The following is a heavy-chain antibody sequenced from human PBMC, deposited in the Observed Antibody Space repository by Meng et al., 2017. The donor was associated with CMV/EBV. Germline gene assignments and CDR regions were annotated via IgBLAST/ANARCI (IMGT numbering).Heavy chain of an antibody. D-gene: IGHD2-15*01. CDR1: GFTFSSYS. J-gene: IGHJ6*02. Sequence: ETLSLTCAASGFTFSSYSMNWVRQAPGKGLEWVSSISSSSSYIYYADSVKGRFTISRDNAKNSLYLQMNSLRAEDTAVYYCAREPENPYSGYYYYYGMDVWGQGTTVTVSS. V-gene: IGHV3-21*01. CDR2: ISSSSSYI. CDR3: AREPENPYSGYYYYYGMDV.